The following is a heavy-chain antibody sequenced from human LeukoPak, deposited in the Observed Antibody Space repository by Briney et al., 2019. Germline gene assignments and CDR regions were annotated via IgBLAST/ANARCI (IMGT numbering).Heavy chain of an antibody. V-gene: IGHV3-7*01. J-gene: IGHJ4*02. D-gene: IGHD1-26*01. CDR1: GFTFSSYW. CDR2: IKQDGSEK. Sequence: PGGSLRLSRAASGFTFSSYWMSWVRQAPGGGLWWVANIKQDGSEKYYVDSVKGRFTISRDNAKNSLYLQMNSLRAEDTAVYYCARYGGGASFDYWGQGTLVTVSS. CDR3: ARYGGGASFDY.